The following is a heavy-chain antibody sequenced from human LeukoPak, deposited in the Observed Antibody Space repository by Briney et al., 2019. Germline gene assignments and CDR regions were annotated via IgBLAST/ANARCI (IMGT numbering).Heavy chain of an antibody. CDR1: GGSFSGYY. D-gene: IGHD1-26*01. CDR2: INHSGST. CDR3: ARDSGSYSDY. J-gene: IGHJ4*02. Sequence: PSETLSLTCAVYGGSFSGYYWSWIRQPPGKGLEWTGEINHSGSTNYNPSLKSRVTISVDTSKNQFSLKLSSVTAADTAVYYCARDSGSYSDYWGQGTLVTVSS. V-gene: IGHV4-34*01.